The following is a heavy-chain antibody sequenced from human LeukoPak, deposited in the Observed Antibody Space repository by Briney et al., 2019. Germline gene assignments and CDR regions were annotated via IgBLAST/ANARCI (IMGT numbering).Heavy chain of an antibody. D-gene: IGHD2-21*02. CDR3: AKDHRAYCGGDCVDFDY. J-gene: IGHJ4*02. CDR2: ISSTSSYI. CDR1: GLTFNTYT. V-gene: IGHV3-21*01. Sequence: PGGSLRLSCAASGLTFNTYTMSWVRQASGKGLEWVSSISSTSSYIYYADSVKGRFTVSRDNGKNSLFLQMNSLRTEDTAVYYCAKDHRAYCGGDCVDFDYWGQGTLVTVSS.